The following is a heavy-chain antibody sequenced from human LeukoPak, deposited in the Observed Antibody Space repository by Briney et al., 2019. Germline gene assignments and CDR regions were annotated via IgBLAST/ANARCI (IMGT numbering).Heavy chain of an antibody. D-gene: IGHD2-8*02. CDR1: GGSFSGYY. Sequence: ASETLSLTCAVYGGSFSGYYWSWIRQPPGKGLEWIGEINHSGSTNYNPSLKSRVTISVDTSKNQFSLKLSSVTAADTAVYYCARVSLVDEGFDYWGQGTLVTVSS. CDR2: INHSGST. J-gene: IGHJ4*02. V-gene: IGHV4-34*01. CDR3: ARVSLVDEGFDY.